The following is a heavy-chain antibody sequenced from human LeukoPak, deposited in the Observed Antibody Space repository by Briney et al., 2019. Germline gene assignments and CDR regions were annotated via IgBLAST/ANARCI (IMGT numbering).Heavy chain of an antibody. Sequence: GGSLRLSCAASGFTVSSNYMSWVRQAPGKGLEWVSVIYSGGSTYYADSVKGRFTISRDNSKNTLYLQMNSLRAEDTAVYYCGSNRGIYGDFYFDYWGQGTLVTVSS. CDR3: GSNRGIYGDFYFDY. CDR2: IYSGGST. V-gene: IGHV3-66*01. D-gene: IGHD4-17*01. J-gene: IGHJ4*02. CDR1: GFTVSSNY.